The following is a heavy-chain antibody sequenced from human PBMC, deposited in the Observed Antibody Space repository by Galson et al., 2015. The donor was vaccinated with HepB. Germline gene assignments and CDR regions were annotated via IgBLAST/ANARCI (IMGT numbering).Heavy chain of an antibody. CDR2: IRSKANSYAT. CDR1: GFTFSGSA. CDR3: TRTVTGWFDP. V-gene: IGHV3-73*01. J-gene: IGHJ5*02. D-gene: IGHD4-11*01. Sequence: SLRLSCAASGFTFSGSAMHWVRQTSGKGLEWVGRIRSKANSYATAYAASVKGRFTISRDDSKNTAYLQMNSLKTEDTAVYYCTRTVTGWFDPWGQGTLVTVSS.